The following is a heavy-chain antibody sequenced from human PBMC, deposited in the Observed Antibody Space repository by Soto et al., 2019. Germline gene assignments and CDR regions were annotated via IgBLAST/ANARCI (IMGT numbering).Heavy chain of an antibody. CDR2: IIPILGIA. J-gene: IGHJ4*02. V-gene: IGHV1-69*02. D-gene: IGHD5-12*01. CDR1: GGTFSSYT. Sequence: SVKVSCKASGGTFSSYTISWVRQAPGQGLEWMGRIIPILGIANYAQKFQGRVTITADKSTSTAYMELSSLRSEDTAVYYCARTYSGYDFYFDYWGQGTLVTVSS. CDR3: ARTYSGYDFYFDY.